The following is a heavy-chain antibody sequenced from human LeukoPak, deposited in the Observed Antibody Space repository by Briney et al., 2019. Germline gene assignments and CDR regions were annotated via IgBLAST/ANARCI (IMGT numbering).Heavy chain of an antibody. V-gene: IGHV4-30-2*01. CDR2: IYHSGST. J-gene: IGHJ5*02. D-gene: IGHD2-2*01. Sequence: PSETLSLTCTVSGGSISSGGYYWSWIRQPPGKGLEWIGYIYHSGSTYYNPSLKSRVTISVDRSKNQFSLKLSSVTAADTAVYYCAREHPRYCSTESCDDPWGQGTLVTVSS. CDR3: AREHPRYCSTESCDDP. CDR1: GGSISSGGYY.